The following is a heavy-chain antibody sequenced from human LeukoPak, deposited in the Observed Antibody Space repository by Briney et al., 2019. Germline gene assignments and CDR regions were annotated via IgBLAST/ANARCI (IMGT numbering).Heavy chain of an antibody. D-gene: IGHD6-19*01. CDR1: GFTFDDYG. Sequence: GGSLRLSCAASGFTFDDYGMSWVRQAPGKGLEWVSGINWNGGSTGYADSVKGRFTISRDNAKNSLYLQMNSLRAEDTALYHCARNPLDVAGTPYPDYWGQGTLVTVSS. J-gene: IGHJ4*02. CDR2: INWNGGST. CDR3: ARNPLDVAGTPYPDY. V-gene: IGHV3-20*01.